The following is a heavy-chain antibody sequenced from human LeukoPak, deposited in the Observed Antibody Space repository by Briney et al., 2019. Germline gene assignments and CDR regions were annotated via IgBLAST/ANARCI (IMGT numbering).Heavy chain of an antibody. CDR2: IYYTGST. Sequence: SETLSLTCTVSGGSINSSSYYWGWIRQPPGKGREWIGTIYYTGSTYYKPSLKSRVTISVATSKNQFSLKLSSVTAADTAIYFCAKGFIGIDYWGQGTLVTVSS. CDR1: GGSINSSSYY. V-gene: IGHV4-39*01. CDR3: AKGFIGIDY. J-gene: IGHJ4*02. D-gene: IGHD1-26*01.